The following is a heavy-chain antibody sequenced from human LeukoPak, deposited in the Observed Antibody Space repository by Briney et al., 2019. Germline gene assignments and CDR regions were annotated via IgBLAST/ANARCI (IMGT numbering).Heavy chain of an antibody. D-gene: IGHD6-13*01. CDR1: GFTFNSYA. Sequence: EGSLRLSCAASGFTFNSYAMSWVRQAPGKGLEWVSTISGSGGSSYYADSVKGRFTISRDNSKNTLYLQMNSLRAEDTAVYYCAKEGGIAAVQYQFDYWGQGTLVTVSS. V-gene: IGHV3-23*01. CDR2: ISGSGGSS. CDR3: AKEGGIAAVQYQFDY. J-gene: IGHJ4*02.